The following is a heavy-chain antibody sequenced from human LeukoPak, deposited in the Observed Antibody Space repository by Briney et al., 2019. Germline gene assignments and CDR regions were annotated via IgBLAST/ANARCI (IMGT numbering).Heavy chain of an antibody. J-gene: IGHJ6*03. Sequence: ASVKVSCKASGYTFTSYYMHWMRQAPGQGLEWMGWINPNSGGTNYAQKLQGRITMTTDTSTSTAYMDLRSLRSDDTAVYYCARDLHSGYDYRYYFYYIDVWGEGTTVTVSS. CDR1: GYTFTSYY. D-gene: IGHD5-12*01. CDR2: INPNSGGT. V-gene: IGHV1-2*02. CDR3: ARDLHSGYDYRYYFYYIDV.